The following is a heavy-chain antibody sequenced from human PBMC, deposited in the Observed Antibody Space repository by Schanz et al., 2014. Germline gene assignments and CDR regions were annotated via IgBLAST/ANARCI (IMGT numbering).Heavy chain of an antibody. CDR1: GLNFDYYG. J-gene: IGHJ4*02. Sequence: QVQLVESGGGVVQPGRSLRLSCATSGLNFDYYGMNWVRQAPGKGLEWVAVISYDGVNTYYADSVKGRFTISRDNSKNTLFLQMSSLRAEDTAVYYCARDGDFDYWGQGTLVTVSS. CDR3: ARDGDFDY. V-gene: IGHV3-30*19. CDR2: ISYDGVNT.